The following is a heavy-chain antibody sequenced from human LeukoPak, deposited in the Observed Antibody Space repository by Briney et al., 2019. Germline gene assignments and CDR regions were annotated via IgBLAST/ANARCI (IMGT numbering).Heavy chain of an antibody. CDR2: ISGSGTIT. J-gene: IGHJ3*01. Sequence: GGSLRLSCAASAFTFGNYPMSWVRQAPGKGLEWVSVISGSGTITYYADSVKGRFTISRDNSKNTLYLQMNSLRAEDTAIYYCSEGQAGYSYYYGSFDFLGQGTMVTVS. CDR3: SEGQAGYSYYYGSFDF. V-gene: IGHV3-23*01. CDR1: AFTFGNYP. D-gene: IGHD5-18*01.